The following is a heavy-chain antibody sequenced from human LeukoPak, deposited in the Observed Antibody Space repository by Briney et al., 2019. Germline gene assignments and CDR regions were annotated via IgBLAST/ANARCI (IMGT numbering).Heavy chain of an antibody. V-gene: IGHV4-4*07. CDR3: ARGDYYGSGSYYESAPSYYFDY. J-gene: IGHJ4*02. Sequence: SETLSLTCTVSGGSISSYYWSWIRQPAGKGLEWIGRIYTSGSTNYNPSLKSRVTMSVDTSKNQFSLKLSSVTAADTAVHYCARGDYYGSGSYYESAPSYYFDYWGQGTLVTVSS. CDR1: GGSISSYY. D-gene: IGHD3-10*01. CDR2: IYTSGST.